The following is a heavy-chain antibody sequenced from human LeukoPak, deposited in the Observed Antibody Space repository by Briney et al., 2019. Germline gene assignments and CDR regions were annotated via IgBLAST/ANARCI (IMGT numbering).Heavy chain of an antibody. CDR1: GGSISSYY. CDR2: IYCSGST. V-gene: IGHV4-59*01. CDR3: ARSSESYDSSGYYSYYFDY. D-gene: IGHD3-22*01. Sequence: SETLSLICTVSGGSISSYYWSWIRQPPGKGLEWIGFIYCSGSTHYKPSLKSRGTISVDTSKNQYSLKLSSVTAADTAVYYCARSSESYDSSGYYSYYFDYWGQGTLVTVSS. J-gene: IGHJ4*02.